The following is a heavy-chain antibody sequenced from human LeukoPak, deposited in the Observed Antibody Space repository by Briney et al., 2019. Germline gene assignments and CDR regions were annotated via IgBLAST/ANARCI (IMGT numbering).Heavy chain of an antibody. CDR3: ARDRYSGYESPYDY. CDR2: IIPILGIA. CDR1: GGTFSSYA. V-gene: IGHV1-69*04. J-gene: IGHJ4*02. D-gene: IGHD5-12*01. Sequence: GASVKVSCKASGGTFSSYAISWVRQAPGQGLEWMGRIIPILGIANYAQKFQGRVTITADKSTSTAYMELSSLRSEDTAVYYCARDRYSGYESPYDYWGQGTLVAVSS.